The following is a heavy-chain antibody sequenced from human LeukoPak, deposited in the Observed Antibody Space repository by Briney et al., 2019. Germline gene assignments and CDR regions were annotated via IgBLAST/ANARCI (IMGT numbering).Heavy chain of an antibody. J-gene: IGHJ4*02. CDR2: ICYSGNA. V-gene: IGHV4-39*01. CDR3: ARHPGRLFDY. Sequence: SETLSLTCTVSGGSISSSSFYWGWIRQPPGKGLEWIGSICYSGNAYYNPSLKSRVSISVDTSKNQFSLKLSSVTAADTAVYYCARHPGRLFDYWGQGTLVTVSS. CDR1: GGSISSSSFY.